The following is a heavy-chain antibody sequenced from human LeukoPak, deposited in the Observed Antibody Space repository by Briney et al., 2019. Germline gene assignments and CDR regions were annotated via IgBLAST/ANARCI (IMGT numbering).Heavy chain of an antibody. V-gene: IGHV3-15*01. CDR1: GFTFNNAW. J-gene: IGHJ4*02. CDR2: IPTKTDGGTT. D-gene: IGHD6-13*01. Sequence: GGSLRLSCAASGFTFNNAWMSWVRQAPGKGLEWVGRIPTKTDGGTTDYAAPVKGRFTISRDDSKDTLYLQMNSLKTEDTAIYYCTTHTPGHSSGWYYYFDYWGQGTLVTVSS. CDR3: TTHTPGHSSGWYYYFDY.